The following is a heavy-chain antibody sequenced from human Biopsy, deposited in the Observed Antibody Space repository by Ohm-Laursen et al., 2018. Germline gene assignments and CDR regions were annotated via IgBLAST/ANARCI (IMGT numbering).Heavy chain of an antibody. V-gene: IGHV3-48*04. CDR3: ARELGNGMDV. CDR2: ITNTGRTV. Sequence: SLRLSCAASGLTFSSYWMTWVRQAPGKGLEWVSFITNTGRTVYADSVKGRFTISRDNADNSLHLQMKSLRAEDTAVYYCARELGNGMDVWGQGTPVTVSS. J-gene: IGHJ6*02. CDR1: GLTFSSYW.